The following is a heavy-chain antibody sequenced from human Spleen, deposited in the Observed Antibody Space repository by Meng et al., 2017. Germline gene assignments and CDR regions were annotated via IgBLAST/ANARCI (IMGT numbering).Heavy chain of an antibody. D-gene: IGHD1-26*01. V-gene: IGHV3-9*02. Sequence: GGSLRLSCETSGFTSDEFAMHWVRQVQGKGLEWASGISWKSAVIGYADSVGGRFTISRDNDKKSLYLQMNSLRVEDTAVYYCASGPWYRNDWAFENWGQGTLVTVSS. CDR2: ISWKSAVI. J-gene: IGHJ4*02. CDR1: GFTSDEFA. CDR3: ASGPWYRNDWAFEN.